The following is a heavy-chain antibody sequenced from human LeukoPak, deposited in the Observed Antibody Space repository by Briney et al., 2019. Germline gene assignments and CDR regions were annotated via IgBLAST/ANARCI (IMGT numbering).Heavy chain of an antibody. CDR1: GGSITSSSYY. D-gene: IGHD1-20*01. CDR3: ARVRGYNWNPFDY. V-gene: IGHV4-39*07. Sequence: SETLCLTCTVSGGSITSSSYYWGWIRPPPGKGLEWLGSIYYSGSTYYNPSLKSRATISADTSKNQFSLKLSSVTAADTAVYYCARVRGYNWNPFDYSGQGTLVTVSS. J-gene: IGHJ4*02. CDR2: IYYSGST.